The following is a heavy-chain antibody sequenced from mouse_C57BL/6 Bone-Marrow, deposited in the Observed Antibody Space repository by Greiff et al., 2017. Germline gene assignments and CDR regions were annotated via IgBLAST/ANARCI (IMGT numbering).Heavy chain of an antibody. D-gene: IGHD2-3*01. J-gene: IGHJ3*01. CDR1: GYTFTSYW. Sequence: QVQLQQPGAELVKPGASVKLSCKASGYTFTSYWMHWVKQRPGQGLEWIGMIHPNSGSTNYNEKFKSKATLTVDKSSSTAYMQLSSLTSEDSAVYYCFYDGYYGFAYWGQGTLVTVSA. CDR2: IHPNSGST. V-gene: IGHV1-64*01. CDR3: FYDGYYGFAY.